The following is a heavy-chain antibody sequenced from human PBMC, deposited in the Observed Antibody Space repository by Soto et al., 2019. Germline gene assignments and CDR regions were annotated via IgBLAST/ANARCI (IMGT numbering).Heavy chain of an antibody. CDR1: GFTFSSYS. CDR3: ARDLGWEYSSGWYARDYFFDY. J-gene: IGHJ4*02. D-gene: IGHD6-19*01. V-gene: IGHV3-21*01. Sequence: PGGSLRLSCAASGFTFSSYSMNWVRQAPGKGLEWVSSISSSSSYIYYADSVKGRFTISRDNAKNSLYLQMNSLRAEDTAVYYCARDLGWEYSSGWYARDYFFDYWGQGTQVTVSS. CDR2: ISSSSSYI.